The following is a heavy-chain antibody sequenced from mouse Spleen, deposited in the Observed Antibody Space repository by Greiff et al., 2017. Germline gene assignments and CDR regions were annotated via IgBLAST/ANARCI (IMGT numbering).Heavy chain of an antibody. D-gene: IGHD1-1*01. V-gene: IGHV1S56*01. Sequence: VQLQQSGPELVKPGASVRISCKASGYTFTSYYIHWVKQRPGQGLEWIGWIYPGNVNTKYNEKFKGKATLTADKSSSTAYMQLSSLTSEDSAVYFCARGYYGSSYPYFDYWGQGTTLTVSS. CDR2: IYPGNVNT. J-gene: IGHJ2*01. CDR1: GYTFTSYY. CDR3: ARGYYGSSYPYFDY.